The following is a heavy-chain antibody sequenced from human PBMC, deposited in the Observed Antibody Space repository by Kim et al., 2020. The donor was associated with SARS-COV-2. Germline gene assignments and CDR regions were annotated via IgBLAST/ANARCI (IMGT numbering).Heavy chain of an antibody. J-gene: IGHJ6*02. V-gene: IGHV3-33*08. CDR3: ARTAAGREDYYYGMDV. CDR2: IWYDGSNK. CDR1: GFTFSSYG. D-gene: IGHD6-13*01. Sequence: GGSLRLSCAASGFTFSSYGMHWVRQAPGKGLEWVAVIWYDGSNKYYADSVKGRFTISRDNSKNTLYLQMNSLRAEDTAVYYCARTAAGREDYYYGMDVWGQGTTVTVSS.